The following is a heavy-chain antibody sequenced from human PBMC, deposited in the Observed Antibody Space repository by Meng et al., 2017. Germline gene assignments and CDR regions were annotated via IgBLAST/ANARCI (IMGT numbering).Heavy chain of an antibody. CDR1: GFTFSSYA. CDR2: ISGSGGST. CDR3: AKVGYNSGRNPDY. Sequence: GESLKISCAASGFTFSSYAMSWVRQAPGKGLEWVSAISGSGGSTYYADSVKGRFTISRDNSKNTMYLQMNSLRAEDPAVYYCAKVGYNSGRNPDYWGQGTRVTVSS. J-gene: IGHJ4*01. D-gene: IGHD6-19*01. V-gene: IGHV3-23*01.